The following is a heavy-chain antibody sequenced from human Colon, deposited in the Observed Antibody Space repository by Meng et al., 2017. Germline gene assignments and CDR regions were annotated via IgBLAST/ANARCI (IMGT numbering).Heavy chain of an antibody. CDR3: ATSGSYYTGYFQH. CDR2: ISSSGSTI. Sequence: GGSLRLSCAASGFTFSSYEMNWVRHGPGQGLEWVSYISSSGSTIYYADSVKGRFTISRDNAKNSLYLQMNSLRAEDTAVYYCATSGSYYTGYFQHWGQGTLVTVSS. D-gene: IGHD1-26*01. J-gene: IGHJ1*01. CDR1: GFTFSSYE. V-gene: IGHV3-48*03.